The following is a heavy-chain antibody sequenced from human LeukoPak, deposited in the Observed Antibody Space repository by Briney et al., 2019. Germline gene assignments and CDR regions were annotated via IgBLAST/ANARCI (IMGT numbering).Heavy chain of an antibody. Sequence: PGGSLILSCAASGFTFSDYYMSWIRQAPGKGLEWVSYISSGSSYTNYADSVKGRFTISRDNAKNSLYLQMNSLRAEDTAVYYCARVFEESIVVVVAATYDAFDIWGQGTMVTVSS. V-gene: IGHV3-11*05. J-gene: IGHJ3*02. CDR3: ARVFEESIVVVVAATYDAFDI. CDR2: ISSGSSYT. D-gene: IGHD2-15*01. CDR1: GFTFSDYY.